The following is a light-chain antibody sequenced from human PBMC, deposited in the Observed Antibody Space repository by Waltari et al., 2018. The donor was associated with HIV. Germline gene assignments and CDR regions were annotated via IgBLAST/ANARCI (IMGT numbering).Light chain of an antibody. V-gene: IGLV3-9*01. CDR3: QVWHYSVF. Sequence: SYALTQPLSVSVALGQPARLTCGGRHIGTKDVHWYQQRPGQAPLLVIYNNKTRPSGITERFSGSKSPNTATLTIRGAQAGDEAVYFCQVWHYSVFFGGGTNLTVL. J-gene: IGLJ2*01. CDR1: HIGTKD. CDR2: NNK.